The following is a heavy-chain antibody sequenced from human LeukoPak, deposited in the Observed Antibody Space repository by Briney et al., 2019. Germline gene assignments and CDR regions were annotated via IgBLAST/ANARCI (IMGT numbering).Heavy chain of an antibody. CDR1: GYTLTELS. V-gene: IGHV1-24*01. J-gene: IGHJ4*02. D-gene: IGHD3-22*01. CDR3: ARVSAFDYYDSSGYYYDY. CDR2: FDPEDGET. Sequence: ASVKVSCKVSGYTLTELSMHWVRQAPGKGLEWMGGFDPEDGETIYAQKFQGRVTMTEDTSTDTAYMELSSVTAADTAVYYCARVSAFDYYDSSGYYYDYWGQGTLVTVSS.